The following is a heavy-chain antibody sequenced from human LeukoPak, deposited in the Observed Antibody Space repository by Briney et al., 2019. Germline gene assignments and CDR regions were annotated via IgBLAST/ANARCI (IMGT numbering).Heavy chain of an antibody. J-gene: IGHJ4*02. CDR2: INTNTGNP. CDR3: ASLEDTSGYYHDY. D-gene: IGHD3-22*01. CDR1: GYTFTSYS. V-gene: IGHV7-4-1*02. Sequence: ASVKDSCKASGYTFTSYSMNWVRQAPGQGLEWMGWINTNTGNPTYAQDFTGRFVFSLDTSVSTAYLQISSLKAEDTAVYYCASLEDTSGYYHDYWGQGTLVTVSS.